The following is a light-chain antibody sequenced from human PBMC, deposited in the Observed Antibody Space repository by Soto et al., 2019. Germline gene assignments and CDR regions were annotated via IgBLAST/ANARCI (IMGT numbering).Light chain of an antibody. Sequence: QSALTQPRSVSGSPGQSVTIPCTGTSSDVGSYNFVSWHQQHPGKAPKLMIYDVAKRPSGVPDRFSGSKSGNTASLTISGLQAEDEADYYCCTFAGRYSYVFGSGTKVTVL. V-gene: IGLV2-11*01. J-gene: IGLJ1*01. CDR1: SSDVGSYNF. CDR2: DVA. CDR3: CTFAGRYSYV.